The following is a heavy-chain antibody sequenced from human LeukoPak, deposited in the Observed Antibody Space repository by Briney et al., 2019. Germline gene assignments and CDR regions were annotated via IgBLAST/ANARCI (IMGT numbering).Heavy chain of an antibody. CDR3: ARVRGSYPRLYYYYYMDV. CDR2: IYYSGST. V-gene: IGHV4-59*11. CDR1: GGSINSHY. Sequence: PSETLSLTCSVSGGSINSHYWSWIRQPPGKGLEWIGYIYYSGSTNYNPSLKSRVTISVDTSKNQFSLKLSSVTAADTAVYYCARVRGSYPRLYYYYYMDVWGKGTTVTVSS. D-gene: IGHD1-26*01. J-gene: IGHJ6*03.